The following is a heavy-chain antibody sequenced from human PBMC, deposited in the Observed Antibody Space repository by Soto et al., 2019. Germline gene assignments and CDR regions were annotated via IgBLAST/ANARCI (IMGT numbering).Heavy chain of an antibody. CDR1: GGSIRSSSYY. Sequence: PSETLSLTCTVSGGSIRSSSYYWGWIRQPPGKGLEWIGSIYYSGSTKYSPSLKSRVTISIDTSKNQFSLKLSSVTAADTAVYYCARGGAVDNTFYHYYAMDVWGQGTTVTVSS. V-gene: IGHV4-39*07. CDR2: IYYSGST. J-gene: IGHJ6*02. D-gene: IGHD6-19*01. CDR3: ARGGAVDNTFYHYYAMDV.